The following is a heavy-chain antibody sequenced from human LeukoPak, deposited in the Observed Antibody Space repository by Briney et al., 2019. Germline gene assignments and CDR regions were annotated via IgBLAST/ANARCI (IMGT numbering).Heavy chain of an antibody. V-gene: IGHV3-73*01. CDR2: IRSKANSYAT. J-gene: IGHJ4*02. CDR1: GFTFSGSA. D-gene: IGHD3-22*01. Sequence: GGSLRLSCAASGFTFSGSAMHWVRQASGKGLEWVGRIRSKANSYATAYAASVKGRFTISRDDSKNTAYLQMNSLKTEDTAVYYCTRPYYYDSSGYYQTGDYWGQGTLVTISS. CDR3: TRPYYYDSSGYYQTGDY.